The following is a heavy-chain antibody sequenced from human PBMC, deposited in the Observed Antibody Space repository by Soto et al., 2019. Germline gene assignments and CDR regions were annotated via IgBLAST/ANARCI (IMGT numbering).Heavy chain of an antibody. CDR3: ASYRGYVPLGPVSV. V-gene: IGHV3-21*01. J-gene: IGHJ4*02. CDR2: ISSRSSYI. D-gene: IGHD5-12*01. CDR1: GFTFSIYS. Sequence: PGGSLRLSCAASGFTFSIYSMNWVLHAPGKGLEWVSSISSRSSYIYYADSVEGRFTISRDNAKNLLYLQMNSLRAADTAVYYCASYRGYVPLGPVSVWGQGTLVTVSS.